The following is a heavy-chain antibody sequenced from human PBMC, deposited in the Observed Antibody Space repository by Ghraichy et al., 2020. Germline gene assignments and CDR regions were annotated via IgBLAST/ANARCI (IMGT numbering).Heavy chain of an antibody. Sequence: QTLSLTCTVSGGSISSGGYYWSWIRQHPGKGLEWIGYIYYSGSTYYNPSLKSRVTISVDTSKNQFSLKLSSVTAADTAVYYCARGLTAMVSFVYGWFDPWGQGTLVTVSS. J-gene: IGHJ5*02. CDR3: ARGLTAMVSFVYGWFDP. V-gene: IGHV4-31*03. D-gene: IGHD5-18*01. CDR1: GGSISSGGYY. CDR2: IYYSGST.